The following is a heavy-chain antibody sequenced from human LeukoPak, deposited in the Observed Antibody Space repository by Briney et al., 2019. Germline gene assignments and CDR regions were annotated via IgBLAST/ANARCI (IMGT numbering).Heavy chain of an antibody. CDR3: ARDFGWLSGFDN. CDR1: GFTFSSYA. Sequence: GGSLRLSCAASGFTFSSYAMSWVRQAPGKGLEWVSAISGSGGSTYYADSVKGRFTIPRDNSKNTLYLQMNSLRAEDTAVYYCARDFGWLSGFDNWGQGTLVTVSS. V-gene: IGHV3-23*01. CDR2: ISGSGGST. D-gene: IGHD3-9*01. J-gene: IGHJ4*02.